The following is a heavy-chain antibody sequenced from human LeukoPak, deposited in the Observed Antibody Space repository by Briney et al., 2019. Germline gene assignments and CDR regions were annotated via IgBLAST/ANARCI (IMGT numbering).Heavy chain of an antibody. Sequence: PSETLSLTCTVSGGSISSYYWGWIRQPPGKGLEWIGSIYYSGSTYYNPSLKSRVTISVDTSKNQFSLKLSSVTAADTAVYYCARAERAYYGSGSYGYWGQGTLVTVSS. V-gene: IGHV4-39*07. CDR2: IYYSGST. CDR1: GGSISSYY. J-gene: IGHJ4*02. D-gene: IGHD3-10*01. CDR3: ARAERAYYGSGSYGY.